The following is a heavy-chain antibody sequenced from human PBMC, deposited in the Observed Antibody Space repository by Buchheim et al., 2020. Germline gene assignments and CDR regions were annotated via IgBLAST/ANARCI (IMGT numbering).Heavy chain of an antibody. CDR1: GFTFSDSA. V-gene: IGHV3-73*02. D-gene: IGHD6-19*01. Sequence: EVQLVESGGGLVQPGGSLKLSCAASGFTFSDSAMHWVRQASGNGLEWVGRIRSIADTYATAYAASLKGRFTISRDDSKNTAYLQMNSLKTEDTAVYYCTRHGPSIAVAGTGHAQHWGQGTL. CDR2: IRSIADTYAT. J-gene: IGHJ1*01. CDR3: TRHGPSIAVAGTGHAQH.